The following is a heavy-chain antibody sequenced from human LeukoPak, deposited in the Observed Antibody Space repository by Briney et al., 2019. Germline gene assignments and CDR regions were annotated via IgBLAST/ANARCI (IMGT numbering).Heavy chain of an antibody. V-gene: IGHV3-53*01. CDR1: GFTVSSNY. CDR3: ARETTGGPIDY. CDR2: IYSGGST. D-gene: IGHD4-23*01. J-gene: IGHJ4*02. Sequence: GGSLRLSCAASGFTVSSNYMSWVRQAPGKGLEWVSVIYSGGSTYYADSVKGRFTIPRDNSKNTLYLQMNSLRAEDTAVYYCARETTGGPIDYWGQGTLVTVSS.